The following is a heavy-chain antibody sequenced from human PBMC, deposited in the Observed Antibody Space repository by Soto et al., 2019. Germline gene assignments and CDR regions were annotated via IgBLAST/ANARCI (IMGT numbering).Heavy chain of an antibody. V-gene: IGHV3-73*01. CDR3: TRRLVTTIEGVIVDYCDH. CDR1: GFTFSGSA. CDR2: IRSKGNSYAT. Sequence: EVQLVESGGGSVQPGGSLKLSCVASGFTFSGSAIHWVRQASGKGLEWVGRIRSKGNSYATAYAASVKGSFTVSRDDAENTAYLQMNSLKNEDTAVYYCTRRLVTTIEGVIVDYCDHWGAGTVVSVSS. D-gene: IGHD3-16*02. J-gene: IGHJ4*02.